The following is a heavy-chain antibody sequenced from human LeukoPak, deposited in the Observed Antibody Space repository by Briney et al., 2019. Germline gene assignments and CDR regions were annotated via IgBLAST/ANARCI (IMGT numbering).Heavy chain of an antibody. V-gene: IGHV1-69*13. CDR2: IIPIFGTA. CDR3: ARDSYYYDSSGYWVY. CDR1: GGTFSSYA. D-gene: IGHD3-22*01. Sequence: ASVKVSCKASGGTFSSYAISWVRQAPGQGLEWMGGIIPIFGTANYAQKFQGRVTITADESTSTAYMELSSLRSEDTAVYYCARDSYYYDSSGYWVYWGQGTLVTVSS. J-gene: IGHJ4*02.